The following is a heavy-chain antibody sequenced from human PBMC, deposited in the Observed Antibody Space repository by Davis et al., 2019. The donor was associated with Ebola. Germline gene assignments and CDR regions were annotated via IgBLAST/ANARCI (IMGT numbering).Heavy chain of an antibody. CDR1: GGSISSYY. CDR3: ARGNGDYPNWFDP. D-gene: IGHD4-17*01. CDR2: IYSTGIT. Sequence: MPSETLSLTCTVSGGSISSYYWSWIRQPPGKGLEWIGHIYSTGITSYNPSLGSRVTISVDTSKNQFSLKLSSVTAADTAVYYCARGNGDYPNWFDPWGQGTLVTVSS. V-gene: IGHV4-59*01. J-gene: IGHJ5*02.